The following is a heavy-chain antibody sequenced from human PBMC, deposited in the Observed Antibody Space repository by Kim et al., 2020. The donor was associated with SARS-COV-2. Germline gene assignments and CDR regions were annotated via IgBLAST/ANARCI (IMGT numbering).Heavy chain of an antibody. CDR3: AGVGGTGYSSGWSGLVNYGMGV. Sequence: ASVKVSCKASGDTFNSYFIHWVRQAPGQGLEWMGIINPTGGSTLYAQSLQGRIIMTRDTSTTTVYMDLSRLTSEDTAVYYCAGVGGTGYSSGWSGLVNYGMGVWGQGTTVTVS. J-gene: IGHJ6*02. V-gene: IGHV1-46*02. CDR2: INPTGGST. CDR1: GDTFNSYF. D-gene: IGHD6-19*01.